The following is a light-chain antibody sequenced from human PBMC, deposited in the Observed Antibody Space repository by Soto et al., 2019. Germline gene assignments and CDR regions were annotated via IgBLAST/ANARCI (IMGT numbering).Light chain of an antibody. CDR1: SSDVGAYNS. J-gene: IGLJ1*01. CDR3: SSYAGSNTVYV. CDR2: QVN. Sequence: QSVLTQPPSASGSPGQSVAISCAGTSSDVGAYNSVSWYQQHPGKAPKLMIYQVNKRPSGVPDRFSGSKSGNTASLTVSGLQAEDEADYYCSSYAGSNTVYVFGTGTKLTVL. V-gene: IGLV2-8*01.